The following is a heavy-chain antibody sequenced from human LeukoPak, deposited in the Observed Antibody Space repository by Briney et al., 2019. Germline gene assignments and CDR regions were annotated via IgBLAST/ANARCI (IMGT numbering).Heavy chain of an antibody. CDR3: ARDATYYDFWSGYFHYYYYMDV. Sequence: GASVKVSCKASGGTFSSYAISWVRQAPGQGLEWMGWISAYNGNTNYAQKLQGRVTMTTDTSTSTAYMELRSLRSDDTAVYYCARDATYYDFWSGYFHYYYYMDVWGKGTTVTVSS. V-gene: IGHV1-18*01. CDR2: ISAYNGNT. D-gene: IGHD3-3*01. CDR1: GGTFSSYA. J-gene: IGHJ6*03.